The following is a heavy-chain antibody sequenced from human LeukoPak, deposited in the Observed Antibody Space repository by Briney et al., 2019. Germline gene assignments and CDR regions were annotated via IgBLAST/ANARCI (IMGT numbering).Heavy chain of an antibody. D-gene: IGHD1-26*01. CDR1: GGSINNGDYY. CDR2: IYYSGST. Sequence: PSETLSLTCTVSGGSINNGDYYWSWIRQPPGKDLEWIGYIYYSGSTLYNPSLRSRVTMSIAMSKNQSSLKLNSVTAADTAVYYCVRETYSGNQRGFDYWGQGTLVTVSS. CDR3: VRETYSGNQRGFDY. J-gene: IGHJ4*02. V-gene: IGHV4-30-4*01.